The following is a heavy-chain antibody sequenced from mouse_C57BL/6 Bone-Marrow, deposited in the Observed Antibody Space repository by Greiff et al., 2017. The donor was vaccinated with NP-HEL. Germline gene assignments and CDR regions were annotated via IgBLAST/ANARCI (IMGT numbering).Heavy chain of an antibody. CDR1: GYTFTSYW. V-gene: IGHV1-53*01. CDR3: ARSVYDYVPFAY. J-gene: IGHJ3*01. Sequence: QVQLQQPGTELVKPGASVKLSCKASGYTFTSYWMHWVKQRPGQGLAWIGNINPSNGGTNYNEKFKSKATLTVDKSSSTAYMQLSSLTSEDSAVYYCARSVYDYVPFAYWGQGTLVTVSA. D-gene: IGHD2-4*01. CDR2: INPSNGGT.